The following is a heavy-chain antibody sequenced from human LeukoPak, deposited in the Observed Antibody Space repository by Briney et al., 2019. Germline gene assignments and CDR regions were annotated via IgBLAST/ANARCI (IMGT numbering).Heavy chain of an antibody. Sequence: PGGSLRLSCAASGFTVSSYAMHWVRQAPGKGLEWVAVISYDGSNKYYADSVKGRFTISRDNAKNTLNLQMNSLRAEDTAVYYCARDLGQYYDTSDNWFDPWGQGTLVTVSS. J-gene: IGHJ5*02. CDR2: ISYDGSNK. V-gene: IGHV3-30*04. CDR1: GFTVSSYA. D-gene: IGHD3-22*01. CDR3: ARDLGQYYDTSDNWFDP.